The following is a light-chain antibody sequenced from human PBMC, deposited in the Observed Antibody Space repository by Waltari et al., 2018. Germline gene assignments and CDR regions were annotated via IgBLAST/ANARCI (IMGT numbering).Light chain of an antibody. CDR2: DAS. CDR3: QQYKEWPLT. CDR1: QTVSNR. Sequence: EIVLTQSPATLSVSPGERVTLSCRASQTVSNRLAWYQKKSGQAPKVLIFDASTRATGIPATFTGSGSGTEFTLTISSLQSEDFAVYYCQQYKEWPLTFGGGTKVEIK. J-gene: IGKJ4*01. V-gene: IGKV3-15*01.